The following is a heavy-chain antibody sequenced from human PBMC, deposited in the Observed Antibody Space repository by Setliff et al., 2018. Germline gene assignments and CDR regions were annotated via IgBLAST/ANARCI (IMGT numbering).Heavy chain of an antibody. CDR2: IINSGST. J-gene: IGHJ4*02. V-gene: IGHV4-39*01. CDR1: GGSFTGTTYY. CDR3: ARHTIAMSTIISYFDY. Sequence: PSETLSLTCTVSGGSFTGTTYYWGWIRRSPGKGLEWIGTIINSGSTYYNPSLKSRVTMSVDTSKNQFSLKLSSVTAADTAVYYCARHTIAMSTIISYFDYWGQGTLVTVSS. D-gene: IGHD3-10*01.